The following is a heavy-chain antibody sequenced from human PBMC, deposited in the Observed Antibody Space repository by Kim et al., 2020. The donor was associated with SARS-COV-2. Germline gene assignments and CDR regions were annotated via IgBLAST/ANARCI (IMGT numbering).Heavy chain of an antibody. Sequence: SETLSLTCAVYGGSFSGYYWSWIRQPPGKGLEWIGEINHSGSTNYNPSLKSRVTISVDTSKNQFSLKLSSVTAADTAVYYCARDKPYSSSWYINYYYGMDVWGQGTTVTVSS. D-gene: IGHD6-13*01. CDR1: GGSFSGYY. CDR3: ARDKPYSSSWYINYYYGMDV. V-gene: IGHV4-34*01. J-gene: IGHJ6*02. CDR2: INHSGST.